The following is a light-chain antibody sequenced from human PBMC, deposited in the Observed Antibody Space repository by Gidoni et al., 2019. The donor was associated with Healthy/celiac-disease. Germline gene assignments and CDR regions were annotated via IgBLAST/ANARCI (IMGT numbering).Light chain of an antibody. V-gene: IGLV2-14*01. CDR1: SSDVGGYNY. CDR2: DVS. J-gene: IGLJ2*01. CDR3: SSYTSSSNVV. Sequence: QSALPQPASASGSPGQSITISCTGTSSDVGGYNYVAWYQQHPGKAPKLMIYDVSNRPSGVSNRFSGSKSGNTASLTISGLQAEDEADYYCSSYTSSSNVVFGGGTKLTVL.